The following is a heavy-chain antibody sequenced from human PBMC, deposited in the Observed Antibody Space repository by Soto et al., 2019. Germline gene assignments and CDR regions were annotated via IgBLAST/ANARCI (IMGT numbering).Heavy chain of an antibody. CDR3: ARAYGGNPALFDP. CDR2: IYTGGST. D-gene: IGHD4-17*01. V-gene: IGHV3-53*01. CDR1: GFTVSSDY. J-gene: IGHJ5*02. Sequence: GGSLRLSCAASGFTVSSDYMSWVRQAPGKGLEWASVIYTGGSTYYADSVKGRFTLSRDNSKNTLYLQMNSLRAEDTAVYYCARAYGGNPALFDPWGQGTLVTVSS.